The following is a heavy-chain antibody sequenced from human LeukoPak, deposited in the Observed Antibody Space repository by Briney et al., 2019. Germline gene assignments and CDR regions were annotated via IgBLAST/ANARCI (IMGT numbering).Heavy chain of an antibody. D-gene: IGHD2-2*01. Sequence: ASVKVSCKASGYTFIAYYMHWVRQAPGQGLEWMGWINPNSGGTNYAQKFQGRVTMTRDTSISTAYMDLSRLRSDDTAVYYCARGMGVLVPAATWFDPWGQGTLVTVSS. CDR3: ARGMGVLVPAATWFDP. V-gene: IGHV1-2*02. J-gene: IGHJ5*02. CDR1: GYTFIAYY. CDR2: INPNSGGT.